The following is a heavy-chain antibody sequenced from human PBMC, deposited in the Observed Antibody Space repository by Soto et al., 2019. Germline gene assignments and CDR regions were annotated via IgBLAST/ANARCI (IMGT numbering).Heavy chain of an antibody. CDR1: GFTFSSYE. CDR2: ISSSGSTI. J-gene: IGHJ4*02. V-gene: IGHV3-48*03. CDR3: VRRADY. Sequence: EVQLVESGGGLVQPGGPLRLSCAASGFTFSSYEMNWVRQAPGKGLEWVSYISSSGSTIYYADSVKGRFTISRDNAKNSLYLQTNRLRAGDTAVYYGVRRADYWGQGTLVTVSS.